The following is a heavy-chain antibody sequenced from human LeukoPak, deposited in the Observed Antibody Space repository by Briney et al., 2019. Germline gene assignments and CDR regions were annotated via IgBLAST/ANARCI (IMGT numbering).Heavy chain of an antibody. D-gene: IGHD6-13*01. V-gene: IGHV3-23*01. CDR1: GGSFSDNY. Sequence: ETLSLTCGVYGGSFSDNYWTWIRQAPGKGLEWVSAISGSGGSTYYADSVKGRFTISRDNSKNTLYLQMNSLRAEDTAVYYCAKAPSIAAAGTFDYWGQGTLVTVSS. CDR3: AKAPSIAAAGTFDY. J-gene: IGHJ4*02. CDR2: ISGSGGST.